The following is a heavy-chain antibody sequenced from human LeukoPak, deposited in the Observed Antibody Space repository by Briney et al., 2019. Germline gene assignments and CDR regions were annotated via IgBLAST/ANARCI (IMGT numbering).Heavy chain of an antibody. Sequence: GASVKVSCKASGYTFTGYYMHWVRQAPGQGLEWMGWINPNSGGTNYAQKFQGRVTMTRDTSISTAYMELSRLRSDDTAVYYCARDVTYGSGSYYNGDYWGQGTLVTVSS. CDR3: ARDVTYGSGSYYNGDY. CDR2: INPNSGGT. D-gene: IGHD3-10*01. V-gene: IGHV1-2*02. J-gene: IGHJ4*02. CDR1: GYTFTGYY.